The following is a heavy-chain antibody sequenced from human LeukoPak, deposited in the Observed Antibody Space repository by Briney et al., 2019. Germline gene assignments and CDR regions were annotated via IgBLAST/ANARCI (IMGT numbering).Heavy chain of an antibody. CDR2: ISCDGSNK. Sequence: GGSLRLSCAASGFTFSSYAMHWVRQAPGKGLEWVAVISCDGSNKYYADSVKGRFTISRDNSKNTLYLQMNSLRAEDTAVYYCARDRDSSGYLDAFDIWGQGTMVTVSS. CDR3: ARDRDSSGYLDAFDI. V-gene: IGHV3-30-3*01. J-gene: IGHJ3*02. D-gene: IGHD3-22*01. CDR1: GFTFSSYA.